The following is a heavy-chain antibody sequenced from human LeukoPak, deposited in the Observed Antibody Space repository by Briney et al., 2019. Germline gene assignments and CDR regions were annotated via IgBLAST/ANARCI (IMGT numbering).Heavy chain of an antibody. CDR2: IYYSGST. D-gene: IGHD5-18*01. CDR1: GGSISSSSYY. CDR3: ARLHGYSYGYTP. J-gene: IGHJ5*02. V-gene: IGHV4-39*01. Sequence: SSETLSLTCTVSGGSISSSSYYWGSIRQPPGRGLEWIGSIYYSGSTYYHPSLKSRVTISVDTSKNQFSLKLSSVTAADTAVYYCARLHGYSYGYTPWGQGTLVTVSS.